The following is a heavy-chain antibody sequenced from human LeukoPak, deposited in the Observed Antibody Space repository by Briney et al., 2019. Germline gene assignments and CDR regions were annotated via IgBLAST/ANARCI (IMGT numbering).Heavy chain of an antibody. J-gene: IGHJ4*02. D-gene: IGHD6-13*01. Sequence: GRSLRLSREASGFIFSSYVMNWVRQAPGKGLEWVASINSGSSNTYYTESVKGRFTISRDDAKKSLYLQMDSLRVEDTAVNFCTRDFLAAGDYWGQGTRVTVSS. CDR1: GFIFSSYV. CDR3: TRDFLAAGDY. V-gene: IGHV3-21*01. CDR2: INSGSSNT.